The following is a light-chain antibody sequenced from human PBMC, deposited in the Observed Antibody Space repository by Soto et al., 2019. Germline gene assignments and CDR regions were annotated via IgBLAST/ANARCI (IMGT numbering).Light chain of an antibody. CDR2: DAS. CDR3: QQFSSYPLA. V-gene: IGKV3-20*01. CDR1: QTVRNNY. J-gene: IGKJ4*01. Sequence: EFVLTQSPGTLSLSPGXRATLSCRASQTVRNNYLAWYQQKPGQAPRLLIYDASSRATGIPDRFSGGGPGTDFTLTISRLEPEDFAVYYCQQFSSYPLAFGGGTKVDIK.